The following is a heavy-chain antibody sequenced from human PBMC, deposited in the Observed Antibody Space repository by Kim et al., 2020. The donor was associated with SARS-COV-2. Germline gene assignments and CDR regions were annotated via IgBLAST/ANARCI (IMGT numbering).Heavy chain of an antibody. Sequence: SETLSLTCTVSGGSISSSSYYWGWIRQPPGKGLEWIGSIYYSGSTYYNPSLKSRVTISVDTSKNQFSLKLSSVTAADTAVYYCARHTWFGEPRFDPWGQGTLVTVSS. V-gene: IGHV4-39*01. J-gene: IGHJ5*02. CDR1: GGSISSSSYY. CDR3: ARHTWFGEPRFDP. D-gene: IGHD3-10*01. CDR2: IYYSGST.